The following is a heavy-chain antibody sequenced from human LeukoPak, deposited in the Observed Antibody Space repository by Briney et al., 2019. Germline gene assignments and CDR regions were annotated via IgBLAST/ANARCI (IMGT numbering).Heavy chain of an antibody. D-gene: IGHD2-2*02. Sequence: GGSLRLSCAASGFTFSSYSMNWVRQAPGKGLEWVSSISSSSSYIYYADSVKGRFTISRDNAKNSLYLQMNSLRAEDTAVYYCARDIVVVPAAIYAFDIWGQGTMVTVSS. V-gene: IGHV3-21*01. CDR3: ARDIVVVPAAIYAFDI. CDR1: GFTFSSYS. CDR2: ISSSSSYI. J-gene: IGHJ3*02.